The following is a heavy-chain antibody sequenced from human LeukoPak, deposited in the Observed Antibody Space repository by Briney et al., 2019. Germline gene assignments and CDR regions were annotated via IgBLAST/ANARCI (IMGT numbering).Heavy chain of an antibody. J-gene: IGHJ4*02. CDR2: INSNSGFT. CDR3: ARDVRGRGSYSDY. Sequence: ASVKVSCRTSGFTFTDYYIHWIRRAPGQGLEWMGYINSNSGFTFYERKFQGRVVMTRDTSISTVCMELNRLTYDDTAVYYCARDVRGRGSYSDYRAQGTLVTVSS. V-gene: IGHV1-2*02. CDR1: GFTFTDYY. D-gene: IGHD3-16*01.